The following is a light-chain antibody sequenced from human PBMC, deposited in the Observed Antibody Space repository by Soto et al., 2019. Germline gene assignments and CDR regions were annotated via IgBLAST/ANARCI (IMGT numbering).Light chain of an antibody. CDR2: AAS. V-gene: IGKV1-39*01. CDR3: QLSYSTPRGCT. Sequence: DIQMTQSPSSLSASVGDRVTITCPASQSISSYLNWYQQKPGKAPKLLIYAASGLQSGVPSSFSGSGSGTDFTLPTSSLQSEGFATSDCQLSYSTPRGCTFGQGTKVEI. CDR1: QSISSY. J-gene: IGKJ1*01.